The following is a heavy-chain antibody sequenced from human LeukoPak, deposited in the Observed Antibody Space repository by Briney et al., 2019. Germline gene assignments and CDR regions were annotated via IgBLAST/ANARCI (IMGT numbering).Heavy chain of an antibody. CDR2: INSDGSTT. CDR1: GFTFSRYW. V-gene: IGHV3-74*01. D-gene: IGHD6-6*01. Sequence: PGGSLRLSCVASGFTFSRYWMHWVRQAPGKGLVWVSRINSDGSTTIYADSVKGRFTISRDNAKNTLYLQMNSLRAEDTAVYYCAKGGGSVAAHYFDYWGQGTLVTVSS. CDR3: AKGGGSVAAHYFDY. J-gene: IGHJ4*02.